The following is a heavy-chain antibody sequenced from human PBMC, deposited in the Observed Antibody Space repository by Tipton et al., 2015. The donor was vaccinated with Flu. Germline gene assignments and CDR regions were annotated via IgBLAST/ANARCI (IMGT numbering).Heavy chain of an antibody. CDR1: GASIGSGYY. J-gene: IGHJ4*02. D-gene: IGHD3-10*01. Sequence: TLSLTCSVSGASIGSGYYWGWIRQPPGKGLEWIRSIFHGGSTYYNPSLKSRVTISVDTSKNQFSLKLSSVTAADTAVYYCATYYYGSGTQSAFDYWGQGTLVTVSS. CDR3: ATYYYGSGTQSAFDY. V-gene: IGHV4-38-2*01. CDR2: IFHGGST.